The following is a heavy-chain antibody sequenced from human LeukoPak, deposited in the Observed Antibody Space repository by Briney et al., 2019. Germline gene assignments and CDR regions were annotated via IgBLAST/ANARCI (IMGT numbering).Heavy chain of an antibody. CDR3: ARDLGYSGFDWAP. Sequence: PGGSLRLSCAASGFTFSSYAMSWVRQAPGKGLEWVGSISSSGNTYYNPTLKSRVTISVDTSKNQFSLNLTSVTAADAAVYYCARDLGYSGFDWAPWGQGTLVTVSS. J-gene: IGHJ5*02. V-gene: IGHV4-39*07. CDR2: ISSSGNT. D-gene: IGHD5-12*01. CDR1: GFTFSSYA.